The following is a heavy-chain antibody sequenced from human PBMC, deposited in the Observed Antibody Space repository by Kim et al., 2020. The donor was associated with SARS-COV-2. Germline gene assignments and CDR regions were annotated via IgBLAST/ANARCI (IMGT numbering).Heavy chain of an antibody. CDR3: ARGMNYYDSSGYYYGGYYYYMDV. V-gene: IGHV4-34*01. D-gene: IGHD3-22*01. J-gene: IGHJ6*03. CDR1: GGSFSGYY. CDR2: INHSGST. Sequence: SETLSLTCAVYGGSFSGYYWSWIRQPPGKGLEWIGEINHSGSTNYNPSLKSRVTISVDTSKNQFSLKLSSVTAADTAVYYCARGMNYYDSSGYYYGGYYYYMDVWGKGTTVTVSS.